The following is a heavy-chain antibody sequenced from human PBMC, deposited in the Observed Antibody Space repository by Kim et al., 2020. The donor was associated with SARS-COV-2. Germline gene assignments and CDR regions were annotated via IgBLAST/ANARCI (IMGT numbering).Heavy chain of an antibody. CDR3: ATGYYDSSGIGPDY. Sequence: ASVKVSCKVSGYTLTELSMHWVRQAPGKGLEWMGGFDPEDGETIYAQKFQGRVTMTEDTSTDTAYMELSSLRSEDTAVYYCATGYYDSSGIGPDYWGQGTLVTVSS. CDR1: GYTLTELS. CDR2: FDPEDGET. D-gene: IGHD3-22*01. J-gene: IGHJ4*02. V-gene: IGHV1-24*01.